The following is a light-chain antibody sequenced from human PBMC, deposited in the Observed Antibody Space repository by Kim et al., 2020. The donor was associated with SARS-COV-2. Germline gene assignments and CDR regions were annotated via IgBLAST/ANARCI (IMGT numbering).Light chain of an antibody. Sequence: SLSPGERATLFCRASQSVSRNFAWYRHKPGQAPSLLIYGASTRATGIPGRFSGSGSGTEFTLTISSLQSEDFAVYYCQPYNDWPTFGKGTKVDIK. V-gene: IGKV3-15*01. J-gene: IGKJ1*01. CDR3: QPYNDWPT. CDR2: GAS. CDR1: QSVSRN.